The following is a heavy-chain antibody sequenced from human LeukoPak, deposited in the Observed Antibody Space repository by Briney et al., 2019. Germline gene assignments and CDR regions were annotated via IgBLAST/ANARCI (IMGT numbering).Heavy chain of an antibody. J-gene: IGHJ4*02. V-gene: IGHV4-34*01. Sequence: SETLSLTCAVYGGSFSGYYWSWIRQPPGKGLEWIGEINHSGSTNYNPSLKSRVTMSVDTSKNEFSLKLSSVTAADTAIYYCARREGSFDSWGQGTLVTVSS. CDR2: INHSGST. CDR1: GGSFSGYY. D-gene: IGHD3-10*01. CDR3: ARREGSFDS.